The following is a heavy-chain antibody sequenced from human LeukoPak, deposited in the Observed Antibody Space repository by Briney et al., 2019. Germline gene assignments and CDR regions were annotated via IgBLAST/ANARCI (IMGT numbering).Heavy chain of an antibody. CDR3: ATPPAHSNRALGYMDV. V-gene: IGHV1-69-2*01. CDR1: GYTFTDYY. Sequence: GASVKVSCKASGYTFTDYYMHWVQQAPGKGLEWMGRVDPEDGETIYAEKFQGRVTITADTSTDTAYMELSSLRSEDTAVYYCATPPAHSNRALGYMDVWGKGTTVTVSS. J-gene: IGHJ6*03. D-gene: IGHD1-26*01. CDR2: VDPEDGET.